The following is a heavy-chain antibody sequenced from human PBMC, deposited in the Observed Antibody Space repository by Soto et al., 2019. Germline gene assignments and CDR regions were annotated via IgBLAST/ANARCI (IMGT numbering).Heavy chain of an antibody. J-gene: IGHJ6*02. V-gene: IGHV3-23*01. CDR2: ISGSGGST. CDR1: GSTFSSYA. CDR3: AKYPWRTYYYGMDV. Sequence: GGSLRLSCAASGSTFSSYAMSWVRQAPGKGLEWVSGISGSGGSTYYADSVKGRFTISRDNSKNTLYLQMNSLRAEDTAVYYCAKYPWRTYYYGMDVWGQGTTVTVSS.